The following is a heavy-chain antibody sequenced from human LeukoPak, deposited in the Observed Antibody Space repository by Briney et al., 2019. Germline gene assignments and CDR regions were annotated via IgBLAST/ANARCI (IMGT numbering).Heavy chain of an antibody. J-gene: IGHJ4*02. CDR2: ISYDGSNK. CDR1: GFTFSSYA. V-gene: IGHV3-30-3*01. D-gene: IGHD6-19*01. CDR3: AGGPYSSGWYYY. Sequence: GGSLRLSCAASGFTFSSYAMHWVRQAPGKGLEWVAVISYDGSNKYYADSVKGRFTISRDNSKNTLYLQINSLRAEDTAVYYCAGGPYSSGWYYYWGQGTLVTVSS.